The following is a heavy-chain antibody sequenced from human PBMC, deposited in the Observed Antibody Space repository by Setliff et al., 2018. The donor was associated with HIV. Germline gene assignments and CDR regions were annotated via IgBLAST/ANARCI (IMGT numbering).Heavy chain of an antibody. CDR2: IYYSGST. CDR3: ARAGGGGRWLHLSYWYFDL. CDR1: GGSIRSYY. V-gene: IGHV4-59*01. D-gene: IGHD3-16*01. J-gene: IGHJ2*01. Sequence: PSETLSLTCTVSGGSIRSYYWSWIRQPPGKGLEWIGYIYYSGSTNYNPTLNSRVTISVDTPKNQCSLKLSSGTAADTAVYYCARAGGGGRWLHLSYWYFDLWGRGTLVTVSS.